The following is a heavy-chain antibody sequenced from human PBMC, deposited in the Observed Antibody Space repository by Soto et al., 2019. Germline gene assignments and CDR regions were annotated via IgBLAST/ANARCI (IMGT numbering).Heavy chain of an antibody. CDR2: IKQDGSER. Sequence: PGGSLRLSCEASRFTFNDYWMSWVRQAPGKGLEWVATIKQDGSERYSADSVKGRFTISRDNAKNSLYLLLNSLRPEDTALYYCARATSSPRHYYFGMDVWGQGTAVTVSS. CDR1: RFTFNDYW. D-gene: IGHD6-6*01. J-gene: IGHJ6*02. CDR3: ARATSSPRHYYFGMDV. V-gene: IGHV3-7*01.